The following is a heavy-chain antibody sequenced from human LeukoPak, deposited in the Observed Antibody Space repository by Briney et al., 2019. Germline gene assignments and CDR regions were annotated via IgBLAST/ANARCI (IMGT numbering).Heavy chain of an antibody. D-gene: IGHD3-9*01. V-gene: IGHV3-21*01. J-gene: IGHJ4*02. CDR2: ISSSSSYI. CDR1: GFTFSSYS. Sequence: GGSLRLSCAASGFTFSSYSMNWVRQDPGKGLEWVSSISSSSSYIYYADSVKGRFTISRDNAKNSLYLQMNSLRAEDTAVYYCARGGSYYDILTGYSYLDIFDYWGQGTLVTVSS. CDR3: ARGGSYYDILTGYSYLDIFDY.